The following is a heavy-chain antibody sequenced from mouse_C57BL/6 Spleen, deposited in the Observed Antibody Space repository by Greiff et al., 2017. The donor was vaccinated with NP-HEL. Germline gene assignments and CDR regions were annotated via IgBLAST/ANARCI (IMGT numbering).Heavy chain of an antibody. D-gene: IGHD4-1*01. V-gene: IGHV1-15*01. Sequence: QVQLQQSGAELVRPGASVTLSCKASGYTFTDYEMHWVKQTPVHGLEWIGAIDPETGGTAYNQKFKGKAILTADKSSSTAYMELRSLTSEDSAVYYCTRSLTGSSWFAYWGQGTLVTVSA. CDR3: TRSLTGSSWFAY. J-gene: IGHJ3*01. CDR1: GYTFTDYE. CDR2: IDPETGGT.